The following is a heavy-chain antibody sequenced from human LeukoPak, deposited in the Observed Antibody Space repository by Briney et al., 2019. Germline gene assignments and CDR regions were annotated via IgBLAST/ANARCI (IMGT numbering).Heavy chain of an antibody. CDR1: GGSFSGYH. J-gene: IGHJ5*02. D-gene: IGHD6-6*01. CDR2: INHSGST. Sequence: SETLSLTCAVYGGSFSGYHWSWIRQPPGKGLEWIGEINHSGSTNYNPSLKSRVTISVDTSKNQFSLKLRSVTAADTAVYYCARGYGSSSYHRFDPWGLGTLVTVSS. V-gene: IGHV4-34*01. CDR3: ARGYGSSSYHRFDP.